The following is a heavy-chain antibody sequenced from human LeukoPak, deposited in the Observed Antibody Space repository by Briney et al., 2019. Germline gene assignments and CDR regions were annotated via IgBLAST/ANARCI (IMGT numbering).Heavy chain of an antibody. D-gene: IGHD3-22*01. CDR1: GGSFSGYY. CDR3: ARGPLYYYDSSGYYGY. Sequence: SETLSLTCAVYGGSFSGYYWSWIRQPPGKGLEWIGEINHSGSTNYNPSLKSRVTISVDTSKNQFSLKLSSVTAADTAVYYRARGPLYYYDSSGYYGYWGQGILVTVSS. J-gene: IGHJ4*02. V-gene: IGHV4-34*01. CDR2: INHSGST.